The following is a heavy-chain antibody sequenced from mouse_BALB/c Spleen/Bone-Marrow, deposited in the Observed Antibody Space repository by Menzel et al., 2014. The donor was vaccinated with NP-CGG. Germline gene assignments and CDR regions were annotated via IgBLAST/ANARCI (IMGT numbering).Heavy chain of an antibody. Sequence: VQLQQSGAELVRPGTSVKVSCKASGYAFTNYLIEWVKQRPGQGLEWIGVNNPGSGGTNYNEKFKGKATLTADKSSSTVYMQLSSLASDDSAVYFCARSIYDGYSEAMDYWGQGTSVTVSS. CDR2: NNPGSGGT. J-gene: IGHJ4*01. V-gene: IGHV1-54*03. CDR3: ARSIYDGYSEAMDY. CDR1: GYAFTNYL. D-gene: IGHD2-3*01.